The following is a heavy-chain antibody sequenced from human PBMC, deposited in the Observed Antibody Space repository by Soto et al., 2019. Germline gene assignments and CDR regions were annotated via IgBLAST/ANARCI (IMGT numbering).Heavy chain of an antibody. Sequence: SETLSLTCTVSGGSISSYYWSWIRQPPGKGLEWIGYIYYSGSTNYNPSLKSRVTISVDTSKNQFSLKLSSVTAADTAVYYCARHEEQWLSYFAYWGQGTLVTVSS. CDR1: GGSISSYY. D-gene: IGHD6-19*01. V-gene: IGHV4-59*08. CDR2: IYYSGST. J-gene: IGHJ4*02. CDR3: ARHEEQWLSYFAY.